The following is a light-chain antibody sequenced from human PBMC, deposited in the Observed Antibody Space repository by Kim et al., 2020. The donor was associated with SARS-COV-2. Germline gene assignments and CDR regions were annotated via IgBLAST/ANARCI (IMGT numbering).Light chain of an antibody. J-gene: IGKJ1*01. CDR2: GAS. V-gene: IGKV3-15*01. CDR1: QSVGTN. Sequence: SPGERATLSCRASQSVGTNVAWYQQKAGQAPQLLIYGASTRAAGIPARFSGSGSGTEFTLTISSLQSEDLAVYSCQQYDDWPPWMFGQGTKVDIK. CDR3: QQYDDWPPWM.